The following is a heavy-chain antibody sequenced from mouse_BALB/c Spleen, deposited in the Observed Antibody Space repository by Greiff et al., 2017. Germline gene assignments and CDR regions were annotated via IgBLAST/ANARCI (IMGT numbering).Heavy chain of an antibody. Sequence: EVHLVESGGGLVQPGGSWKLSCAASGFTFSSFGMHWVRQAPEKGLEWVAYISSGSSTIYYADTVKGRFTISRDNPKNTLFLQMTSLRSEDTAMYYCARSYGSRFDYWGQGTTLTVAS. CDR1: GFTFSSFG. J-gene: IGHJ2*01. CDR2: ISSGSSTI. CDR3: ARSYGSRFDY. D-gene: IGHD1-1*01. V-gene: IGHV5-17*02.